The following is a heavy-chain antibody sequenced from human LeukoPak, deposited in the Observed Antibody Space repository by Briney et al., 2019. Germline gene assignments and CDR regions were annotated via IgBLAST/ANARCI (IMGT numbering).Heavy chain of an antibody. CDR2: IKQDGSDK. CDR3: AREAIVGGIDDAFDI. D-gene: IGHD1-26*01. J-gene: IGHJ3*02. Sequence: GGSLRLSCAASGFTFSSHYMTWVRQATGKGLERVANIKQDGSDKYYVDSVKGRFTISRDNAKKSLYLQMNSLRAEDTAVYYCAREAIVGGIDDAFDIWGQGTMVTVSS. CDR1: GFTFSSHY. V-gene: IGHV3-7*01.